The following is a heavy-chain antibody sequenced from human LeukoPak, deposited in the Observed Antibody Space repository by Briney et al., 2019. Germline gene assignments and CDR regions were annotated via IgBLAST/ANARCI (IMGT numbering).Heavy chain of an antibody. Sequence: QPGGSLRLSCAASGFTFSSYSMNWVRQAPGKGLEWVSSISSSSSYIYYADSVKGRFTISRDNAKNSLYLQMNSLRAEDTAVYYCASDPMGYCGGDCSHFDYWGQGTLVTVSS. D-gene: IGHD2-21*02. J-gene: IGHJ4*02. CDR3: ASDPMGYCGGDCSHFDY. V-gene: IGHV3-21*01. CDR1: GFTFSSYS. CDR2: ISSSSSYI.